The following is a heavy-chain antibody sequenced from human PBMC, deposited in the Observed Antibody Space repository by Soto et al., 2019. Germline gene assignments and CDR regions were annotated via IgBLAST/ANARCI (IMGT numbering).Heavy chain of an antibody. V-gene: IGHV4-39*01. Sequence: SETLSLTCTVSGGSISSSSYYWGWIRQPPGKGLEWIGSIYYSGSTYYNPSLKRRVTISVDTSKNQFSLKLSSVTAADTAVYYCARHRLKYLSDAFDIWGQGTMVTVSS. D-gene: IGHD2-2*01. J-gene: IGHJ3*02. CDR3: ARHRLKYLSDAFDI. CDR1: GGSISSSSYY. CDR2: IYYSGST.